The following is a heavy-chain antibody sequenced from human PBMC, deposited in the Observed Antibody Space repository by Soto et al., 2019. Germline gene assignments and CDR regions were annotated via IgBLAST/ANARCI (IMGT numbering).Heavy chain of an antibody. CDR3: ARVRREYDNSGPVDY. D-gene: IGHD3-22*01. CDR1: GGSISSGDYS. J-gene: IGHJ4*02. Sequence: QTLSLTCAVSGGSISSGDYSWNWIRQPPGKGLEWIGYIYYGGSTYYNPSLQSRVTMSVDRSRNQFSLKLNSVTAADTAVYYCARVRREYDNSGPVDYWGQGNLVTVSS. CDR2: IYYGGST. V-gene: IGHV4-30-2*01.